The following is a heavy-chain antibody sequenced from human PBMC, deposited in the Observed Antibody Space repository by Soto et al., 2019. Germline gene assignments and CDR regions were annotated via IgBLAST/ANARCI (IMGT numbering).Heavy chain of an antibody. V-gene: IGHV3-15*01. Sequence: GWSLRLSCSASLFTFSNAWMSWVLQSPFKVLELFGRIKSKTDGGTTDYAAPVKGRFTISRDDSKNTLYLQMNSLKTEDTAVYYCTTDSDNYYYYYMDVWGKGTTVTVSS. CDR3: TTDSDNYYYYYMDV. CDR1: LFTFSNAW. CDR2: IKSKTDGGTT. J-gene: IGHJ6*03.